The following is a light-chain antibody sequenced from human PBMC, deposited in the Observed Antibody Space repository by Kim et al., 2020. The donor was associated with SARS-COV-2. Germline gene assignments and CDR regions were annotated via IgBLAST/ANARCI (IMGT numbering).Light chain of an antibody. CDR2: YDT. CDR1: SSGLPS. Sequence: ATGRKARITSGETSSGLPSVPWYQTKPGQAPVLVISYDTDRPAGIPERFSGSNSGNTATRTISRVEAGDEADYYCQVWDTGSDHPIFGGGTQLTVL. CDR3: QVWDTGSDHPI. J-gene: IGLJ2*01. V-gene: IGLV3-21*04.